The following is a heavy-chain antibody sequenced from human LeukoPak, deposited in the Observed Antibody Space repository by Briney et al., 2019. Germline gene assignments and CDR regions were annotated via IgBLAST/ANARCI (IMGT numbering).Heavy chain of an antibody. D-gene: IGHD5/OR15-5a*01. Sequence: SETLSLTCTVSVDSISPYYWSWIRQPPGKGLEWIGYISYSGTTNYNPSLKSRVTLSVHTPQNHFSLSLTSVTAADTAVYYCARHGQSTVLSHLDSWGQGTLVTVSS. V-gene: IGHV4-59*08. CDR2: ISYSGTT. CDR1: VDSISPYY. CDR3: ARHGQSTVLSHLDS. J-gene: IGHJ4*02.